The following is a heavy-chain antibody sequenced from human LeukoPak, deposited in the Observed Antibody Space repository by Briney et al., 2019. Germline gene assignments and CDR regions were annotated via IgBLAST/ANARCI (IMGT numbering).Heavy chain of an antibody. CDR1: GFTFRDYY. V-gene: IGHV3-11*01. D-gene: IGHD2-21*01. J-gene: IGHJ4*02. CDR3: ARAGSDESFDY. Sequence: GGSLRLSCAASGFTFRDYYMSWIRQAAGKGLEWVSYISGRGSTIYYADSVKGRFTISRDNAKNSLYLQMNSLRAEDTAVYYCARAGSDESFDYWGQGTLVTVSS. CDR2: ISGRGSTI.